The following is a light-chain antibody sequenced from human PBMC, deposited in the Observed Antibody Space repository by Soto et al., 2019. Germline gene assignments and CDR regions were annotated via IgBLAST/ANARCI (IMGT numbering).Light chain of an antibody. CDR3: QKYTSAPRT. J-gene: IGKJ1*01. CDR2: VAS. Sequence: DIKITRPQSSLSHSVGARVTIICRASQGISNYLAGNRQKQGKVPKLLIYVASTLQSGVPARFSGSGSGTDFTLTISSLQPEDVATYYCQKYTSAPRTFGQGTKVEIK. V-gene: IGKV1-27*01. CDR1: QGISNY.